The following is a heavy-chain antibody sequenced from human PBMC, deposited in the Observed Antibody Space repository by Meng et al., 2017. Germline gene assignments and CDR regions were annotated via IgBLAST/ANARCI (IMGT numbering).Heavy chain of an antibody. CDR3: ARVVAATTLFLDY. CDR2: IYHSGST. Sequence: QVQLQVSRPGLLKTWGPLSRTCAVSGGSISSSNWWSWVRQPPGKGLEWIGEIYHSGSTNYNPSLKSRVTISVNKSKNQFSLKLSSVTAADTAVYYCARVVAATTLFLDYWGQGTLVTVSS. J-gene: IGHJ4*02. CDR1: GGSISSSNW. V-gene: IGHV4-4*02. D-gene: IGHD2-15*01.